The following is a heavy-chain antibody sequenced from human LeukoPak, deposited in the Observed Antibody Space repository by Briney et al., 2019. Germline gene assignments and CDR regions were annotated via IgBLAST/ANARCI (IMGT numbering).Heavy chain of an antibody. CDR2: IYYSGST. CDR1: GGSISSGGYY. J-gene: IGHJ6*02. D-gene: IGHD3-10*01. CDR3: ARESGFGEPHGPLYYYYGMDV. Sequence: SETLSLTCTVSGGSISSGGYYWSWIRRHPGKGLEWIGYIYYSGSTYYNPSLKGRVTISVDTSKNQFSLKLSSVTAADTAVYYCARESGFGEPHGPLYYYYGMDVWGQGTTVTVSS. V-gene: IGHV4-31*03.